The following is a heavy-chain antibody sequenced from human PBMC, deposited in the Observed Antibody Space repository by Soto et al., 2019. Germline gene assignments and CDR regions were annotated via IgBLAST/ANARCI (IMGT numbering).Heavy chain of an antibody. CDR2: ISGSGGST. D-gene: IGHD6-13*01. CDR1: GFTFSSYA. Sequence: GGSLRLSCAASGFTFSSYAMSWVRQAPGKGLEWVSAISGSGGSTYYADSVKGRFTISRDNSKNTLYLQMNSLRAEDTAVYYCAKEPIAAAVKRGNYYFDYWGQGTLVTVSS. CDR3: AKEPIAAAVKRGNYYFDY. V-gene: IGHV3-23*01. J-gene: IGHJ4*02.